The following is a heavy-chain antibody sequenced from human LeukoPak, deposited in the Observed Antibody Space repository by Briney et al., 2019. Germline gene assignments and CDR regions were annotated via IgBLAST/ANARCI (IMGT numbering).Heavy chain of an antibody. J-gene: IGHJ4*02. V-gene: IGHV3-23*01. CDR3: AKDLLSGSYDY. D-gene: IGHD1-26*01. CDR2: ISGSGGST. Sequence: GWSLRLSCAASGFTFSSYAMSWVRQAPGKGLEWDSAISGSGGSTYYADSVKGRFTISRDNSKNTLYLQMNSLRAEDTAVYYCAKDLLSGSYDYWGQGTLVTVSS. CDR1: GFTFSSYA.